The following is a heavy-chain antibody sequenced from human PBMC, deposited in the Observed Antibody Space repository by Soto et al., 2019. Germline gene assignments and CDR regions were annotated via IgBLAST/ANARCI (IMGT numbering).Heavy chain of an antibody. CDR1: GDSISSFY. D-gene: IGHD2-2*01. Sequence: QVQLQESGPGLVKPSETLSLTRTVSGDSISSFYWTWIRQPPGKGLEWVGYIFSSGSTNYNPSLKNRVTISVDTSENQFSLKLTSVTAADTAVYYCARVGYCSSTPCWPIGYFEYWGQGTLVTVSS. CDR2: IFSSGST. CDR3: ARVGYCSSTPCWPIGYFEY. J-gene: IGHJ4*02. V-gene: IGHV4-59*01.